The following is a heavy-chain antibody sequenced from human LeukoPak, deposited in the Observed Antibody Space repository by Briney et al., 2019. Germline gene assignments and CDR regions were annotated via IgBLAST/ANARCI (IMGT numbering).Heavy chain of an antibody. J-gene: IGHJ6*03. Sequence: GGSLRLSCAASGFTFSSYGMHWVRQAPGKGLEWVAFIRYDGSNKYYADSVKGRFTISRDNSKNTLYLQMNSLRAEDTAVYYCANGPRGDYYYYYMDVWGKGTTVTVSS. V-gene: IGHV3-30*02. CDR2: IRYDGSNK. CDR1: GFTFSSYG. D-gene: IGHD1-26*01. CDR3: ANGPRGDYYYYYMDV.